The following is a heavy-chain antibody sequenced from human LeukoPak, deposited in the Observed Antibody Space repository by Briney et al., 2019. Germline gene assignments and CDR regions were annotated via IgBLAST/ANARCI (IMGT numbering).Heavy chain of an antibody. CDR3: ARDRNSASSNNWFDP. D-gene: IGHD6-6*01. J-gene: IGHJ5*02. CDR1: GFTFSSYA. V-gene: IGHV3-30-3*01. CDR2: ISYDGGKE. Sequence: GGSLRLSCAASGFTFSSYALHWVRQAPGKGLEWLSVISYDGGKEYYADSVKGRFTISRDNSKNTLYLQVNSLRGEDTAVYYCARDRNSASSNNWFDPWGQGTLVTVSS.